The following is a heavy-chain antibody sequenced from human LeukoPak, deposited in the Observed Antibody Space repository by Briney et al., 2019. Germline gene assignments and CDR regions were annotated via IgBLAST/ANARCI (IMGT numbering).Heavy chain of an antibody. CDR3: ARDGVRRAFDY. D-gene: IGHD1-1*01. CDR2: INHSGST. CDR1: GGSFSGDY. Sequence: SETLSLTCAVYGGSFSGDYWSWIRQPPGKGLEWIGEINHSGSTNYNPSLKSRVTISVDTSKNQFSLKLSSVTAADTAVYYCARDGVRRAFDYWGQGTLVTVSS. V-gene: IGHV4-34*01. J-gene: IGHJ4*02.